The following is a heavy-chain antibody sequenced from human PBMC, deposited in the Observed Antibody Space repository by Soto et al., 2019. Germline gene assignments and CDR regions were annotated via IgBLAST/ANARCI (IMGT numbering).Heavy chain of an antibody. D-gene: IGHD2-2*01. Sequence: SVKVSCKASGGTFSSYAISWVRQAPGQGLEWMGGIIPIFGTANYAQKFQGRVTITADESTSTAYMELISLRSEDTAVYYCARGNIVPAAISGHYYFYGMDVWGQGTTVTVSS. CDR2: IIPIFGTA. V-gene: IGHV1-69*13. J-gene: IGHJ6*02. CDR1: GGTFSSYA. CDR3: ARGNIVPAAISGHYYFYGMDV.